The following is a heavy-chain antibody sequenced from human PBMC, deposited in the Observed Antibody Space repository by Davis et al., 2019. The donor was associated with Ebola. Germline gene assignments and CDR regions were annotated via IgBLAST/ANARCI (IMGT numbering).Heavy chain of an antibody. J-gene: IGHJ6*04. D-gene: IGHD6-19*01. CDR1: GFTFSNYG. V-gene: IGHV3-30*18. CDR2: ISYDGSNK. Sequence: PGGSLRLSCAASGFTFSNYGMHWVRQAPGKGLEWVAVISYDGSNKYYADSVKGRFTISRDNSKNTLYLQMNSLRTEDTALYYCAKDIGYSSGWYRVDYYYYGMDVWGKGTTVTVSS. CDR3: AKDIGYSSGWYRVDYYYYGMDV.